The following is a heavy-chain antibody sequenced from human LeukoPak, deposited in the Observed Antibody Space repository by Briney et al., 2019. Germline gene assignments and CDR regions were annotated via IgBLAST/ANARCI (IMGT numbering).Heavy chain of an antibody. Sequence: GGSLRLSCAASGFTFSSYSMNWVRQAPGKGLEWVSYISSSSSTIYYADSVKGRFTISRDNAKNSLYLQMNSLRAEDTAVYYCARVRGYSGYYFDYWGQGTLVTVSS. V-gene: IGHV3-48*04. CDR1: GFTFSSYS. J-gene: IGHJ4*02. CDR3: ARVRGYSGYYFDY. D-gene: IGHD5-12*01. CDR2: ISSSSSTI.